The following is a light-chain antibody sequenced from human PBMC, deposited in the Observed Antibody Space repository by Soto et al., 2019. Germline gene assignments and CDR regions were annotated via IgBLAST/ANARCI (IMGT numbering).Light chain of an antibody. CDR3: AAWDDSLNGFYV. J-gene: IGLJ1*01. Sequence: QSALTQPPSASGTPGQRVTISCSGSTSNIGSNSVNWYQQLPGTAPKLLIYTNNQRPSGVPDRFSASKSGTSASLAITGLQSEDEADYYCAAWDDSLNGFYVFGTG. CDR1: TSNIGSNS. V-gene: IGLV1-44*01. CDR2: TNN.